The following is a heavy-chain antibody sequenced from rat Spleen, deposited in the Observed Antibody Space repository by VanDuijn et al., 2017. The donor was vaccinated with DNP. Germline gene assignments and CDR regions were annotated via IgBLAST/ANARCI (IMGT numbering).Heavy chain of an antibody. CDR3: VRPEAEAA. Sequence: EVQLVESGGGLVQPGRSLKLSCAASGFTFSDYNMAWVRQAPKKGLEWVATISYDGSSTYYRDSVKGRFTISRDNAKSTLYLQMDSLRSEDTATYYCVRPEAEAAWGQGTSVTVSS. J-gene: IGHJ4*01. CDR1: GFTFSDYN. CDR2: ISYDGSST. V-gene: IGHV5-7*01.